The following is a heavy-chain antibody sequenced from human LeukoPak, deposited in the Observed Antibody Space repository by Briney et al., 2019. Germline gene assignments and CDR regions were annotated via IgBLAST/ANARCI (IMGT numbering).Heavy chain of an antibody. D-gene: IGHD2-2*02. Sequence: GGSLRLSCAASGFTFSRYAMSWVRQAPGKGLEWVSAISGSGGSTYYADSVKGRFTISRDNSKNTLYLQMNSLRAEDTAVYYCAKGLVPAGIGVYFDYWGQGTLVTVSS. CDR3: AKGLVPAGIGVYFDY. V-gene: IGHV3-23*01. J-gene: IGHJ4*02. CDR2: ISGSGGST. CDR1: GFTFSRYA.